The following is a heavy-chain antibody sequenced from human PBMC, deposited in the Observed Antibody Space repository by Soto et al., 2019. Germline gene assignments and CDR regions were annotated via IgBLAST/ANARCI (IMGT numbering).Heavy chain of an antibody. CDR3: TTLPTLGYCSSTSCYELGDAFDI. D-gene: IGHD2-2*01. CDR2: IRSKANSYAT. J-gene: IGHJ3*02. V-gene: IGHV3-73*01. Sequence: GGSLRLSCAASGFTFSGSAMHWVRQASGKGLEWVGRIRSKANSYATAYAASVKGRFTISRDDSKNTLYLQMNSLKTEDTAVYYCTTLPTLGYCSSTSCYELGDAFDIWGQGTMVTVSS. CDR1: GFTFSGSA.